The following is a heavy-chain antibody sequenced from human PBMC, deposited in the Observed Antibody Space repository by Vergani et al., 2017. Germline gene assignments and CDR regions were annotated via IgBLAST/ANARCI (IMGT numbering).Heavy chain of an antibody. CDR1: GGSFSGYY. CDR3: ATYSSGWYYFDY. D-gene: IGHD6-19*01. CDR2: INHSGST. V-gene: IGHV4-34*01. J-gene: IGHJ4*02. Sequence: QVQLQQWGAGLLKPSETLSLTCAVYGGSFSGYYWSWIRQPPGKGLEWIGEINHSGSTNYNPSLKSRVTISVDTSKNQFSLKLSSVTAADTAVYSCATYSSGWYYFDYWGQGTLVTVSS.